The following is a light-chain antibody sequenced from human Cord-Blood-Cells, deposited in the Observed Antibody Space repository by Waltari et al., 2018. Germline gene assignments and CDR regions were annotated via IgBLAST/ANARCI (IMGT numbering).Light chain of an antibody. J-gene: IGLJ1*01. Sequence: SYELTQPPSVSVSPGQTARITCSGDKWGDKYAGWRQQKPGQSPVLVIYQDSKRPSGIPGRYSASSSANTAPLTISGTQAMDEADYYSHGLDSRTDYVYGTGTKVTVL. V-gene: IGLV3-1*01. CDR3: HGLDSRTDYV. CDR2: QDS. CDR1: KWGDKY.